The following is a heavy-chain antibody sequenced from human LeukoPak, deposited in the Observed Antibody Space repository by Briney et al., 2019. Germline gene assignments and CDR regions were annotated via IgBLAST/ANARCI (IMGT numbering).Heavy chain of an antibody. V-gene: IGHV3-7*01. CDR1: GFTFSHYW. CDR2: IKHDGSES. D-gene: IGHD5-12*01. J-gene: IGHJ4*02. CDR3: ARLGYSGYDAFDY. Sequence: PGGSLRLSCSASGFTFSHYWMTWVRQSSGKGLELVANIKHDGSESYYLDSVKGRFTISRDNAKNSLYLQMNSLRAEDTAVYYCARLGYSGYDAFDYWGQGTLVTVSS.